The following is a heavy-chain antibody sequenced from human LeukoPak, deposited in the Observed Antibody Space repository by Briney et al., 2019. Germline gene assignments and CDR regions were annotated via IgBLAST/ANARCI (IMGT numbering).Heavy chain of an antibody. Sequence: MASETLSLTCTVSGGSISRYYWSWIRQPPGKGLEWIGYIYYSGSTNYNPSLKSRVTISVDTSRDHFSLKLRSVTAADTAVYYCARFGLGSGWFGSGLDVWGQGTTVTVSS. V-gene: IGHV4-59*01. CDR1: GGSISRYY. J-gene: IGHJ6*02. CDR3: ARFGLGSGWFGSGLDV. CDR2: IYYSGST. D-gene: IGHD6-19*01.